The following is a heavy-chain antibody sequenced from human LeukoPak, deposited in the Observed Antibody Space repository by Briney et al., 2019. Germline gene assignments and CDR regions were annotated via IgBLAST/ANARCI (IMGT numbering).Heavy chain of an antibody. D-gene: IGHD5-12*01. CDR2: IIPIFGTA. J-gene: IGHJ5*02. V-gene: IGHV1-69*13. CDR1: GGTFSSYA. CDR3: AREVYSGYDRPDPT. Sequence: SVKVSCKASGGTFSSYAISWVRQAPGQGLEWMGGIIPIFGTANYAQKFQGRVTITADESTSTAYMELSSLRSEDTAVYYCAREVYSGYDRPDPTWGQGTLVTVSS.